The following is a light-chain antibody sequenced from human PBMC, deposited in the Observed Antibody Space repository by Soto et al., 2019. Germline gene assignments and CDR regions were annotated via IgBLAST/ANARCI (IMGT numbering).Light chain of an antibody. CDR1: SSNIGAGYD. CDR2: GNS. Sequence: QSVLTQPPSVSGAPGQRVTISCTGSSSNIGAGYDVHWYQQLPGTAPKLLIYGNSNRPSGVPDRFSGSKSGTSASLAIPGVQAEDEADEYCQAVDRSLSGWVFGGGTKLTVL. J-gene: IGLJ3*02. V-gene: IGLV1-40*01. CDR3: QAVDRSLSGWV.